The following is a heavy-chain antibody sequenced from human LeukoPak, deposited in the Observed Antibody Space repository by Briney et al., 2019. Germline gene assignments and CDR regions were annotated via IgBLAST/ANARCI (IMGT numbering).Heavy chain of an antibody. V-gene: IGHV3-15*01. CDR1: GLIFHDYT. Sequence: KAGGSLRLSCAASGLIFHDYTMHWVRQAPGKGLEWVGRIKSKTDGGTTDYAAPVKGRFTISRDDSKNTLYLQINSLKTEDTAVYYCTTVRAVAGRLYYMDVWGKGTTVTISS. CDR3: TTVRAVAGRLYYMDV. D-gene: IGHD6-19*01. CDR2: IKSKTDGGTT. J-gene: IGHJ6*03.